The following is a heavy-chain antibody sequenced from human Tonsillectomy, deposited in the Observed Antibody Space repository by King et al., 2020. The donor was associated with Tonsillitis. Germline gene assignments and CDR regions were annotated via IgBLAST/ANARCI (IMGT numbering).Heavy chain of an antibody. Sequence: VQLVESGGGLVQPGGSLRLSCAASGFTFSRNWMPCVRPAPGKGLVWVSRINSVRSRTNYGDSGKGRFTISRDNYKNTLDLQMNSLRAEDTAVYYCAREGPLDYWGQATLVTVSS. J-gene: IGHJ4*02. CDR2: INSVRSRT. CDR1: GFTFSRNW. CDR3: AREGPLDY. V-gene: IGHV3-74*01.